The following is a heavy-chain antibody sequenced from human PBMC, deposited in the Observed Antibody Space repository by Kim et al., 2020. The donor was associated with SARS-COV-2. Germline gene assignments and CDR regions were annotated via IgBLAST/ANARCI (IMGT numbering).Heavy chain of an antibody. D-gene: IGHD5-12*01. Sequence: SVKVSCKASGGTFSSYAISWVRQAPGQGLEWMGGIIPIFGTANYAQKFQGRVTITAGESTSTAYMELSSLRSEDTAVYYCARGYSGYGDWDYWGQGTLVTVSS. V-gene: IGHV1-69*13. J-gene: IGHJ4*02. CDR1: GGTFSSYA. CDR2: IIPIFGTA. CDR3: ARGYSGYGDWDY.